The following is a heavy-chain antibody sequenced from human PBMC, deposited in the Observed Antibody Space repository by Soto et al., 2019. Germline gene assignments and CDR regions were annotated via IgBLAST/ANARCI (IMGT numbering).Heavy chain of an antibody. CDR3: ARDLGGAPYVDL. Sequence: EMQLVESGGRLVQPGGSLRLSCAASGFIFSDQYMDWVRQAPGKGLEWVGRIRKKVNSYTTEYAASVKGRFTVSRDDSKNSLYLHMNSLKTVDTAVYYCARDLGGAPYVDLWGRGTLVTVSS. D-gene: IGHD3-16*01. V-gene: IGHV3-72*01. CDR2: IRKKVNSYTT. CDR1: GFIFSDQY. J-gene: IGHJ2*01.